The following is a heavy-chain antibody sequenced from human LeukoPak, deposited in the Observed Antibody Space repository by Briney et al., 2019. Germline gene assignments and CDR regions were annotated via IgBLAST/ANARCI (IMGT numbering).Heavy chain of an antibody. CDR2: INTDGSIT. Sequence: GGSLRLSCAASGFTFSSTWMHWVRQAPGKGLVWVARINTDGSITNYADSVKGRFTISRDSAKSTPYLQMNSLRAEDTAVYYCIRSLNGADDFWGQGTLVTVSS. CDR1: GFTFSSTW. CDR3: IRSLNGADDF. V-gene: IGHV3-74*01. J-gene: IGHJ4*02. D-gene: IGHD4-17*01.